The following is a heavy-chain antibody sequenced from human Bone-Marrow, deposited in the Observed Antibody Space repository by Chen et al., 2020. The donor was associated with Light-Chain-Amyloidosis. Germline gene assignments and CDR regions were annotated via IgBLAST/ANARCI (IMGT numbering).Heavy chain of an antibody. Sequence: EVQLVESGGGLVQPGGSLRLSCAVSGFTLSTYWMHWVRQAPGKGLVWLSRINGDGSSTAYADSVKGRFTISRDNAKNTLFLQMNSLRGGDTAVYYCARGARRGSYYDNSGHRGIDSWGQGTLVTVSS. CDR3: ARGARRGSYYDNSGHRGIDS. V-gene: IGHV3-74*01. J-gene: IGHJ4*02. D-gene: IGHD3-22*01. CDR1: GFTLSTYW. CDR2: INGDGSST.